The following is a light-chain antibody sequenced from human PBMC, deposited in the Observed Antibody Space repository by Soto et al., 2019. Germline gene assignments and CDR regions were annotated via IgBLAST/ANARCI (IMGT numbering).Light chain of an antibody. Sequence: EIVLTQSPATLSLSPGERATLSCRASQSVSSYLAWYQQKPGQAPRLLIYDASNRATGIPARFSGSGSGTDFTLTISSLEPEDFAVYYCHQRSNWPLTF. CDR2: DAS. CDR1: QSVSSY. V-gene: IGKV3-11*01. J-gene: IGKJ1*01. CDR3: HQRSNWPLT.